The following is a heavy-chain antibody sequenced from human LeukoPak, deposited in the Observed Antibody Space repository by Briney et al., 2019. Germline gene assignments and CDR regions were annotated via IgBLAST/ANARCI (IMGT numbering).Heavy chain of an antibody. Sequence: GSLRLSCAASGFTFRNYWMGWVRQAPGKGLEWVANTRPDGSAEYYADSVRGRFTTSRDNANNFLYLQMNSLRAEDTAVYYCARVSMGATTDYWGQGTLVTVSS. CDR1: GFTFRNYW. V-gene: IGHV3-7*01. J-gene: IGHJ4*02. D-gene: IGHD1-26*01. CDR2: TRPDGSAE. CDR3: ARVSMGATTDY.